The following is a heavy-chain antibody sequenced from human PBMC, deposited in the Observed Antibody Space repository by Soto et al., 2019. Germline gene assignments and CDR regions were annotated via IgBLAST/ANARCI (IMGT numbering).Heavy chain of an antibody. J-gene: IGHJ5*02. CDR1: GGTFTNYA. D-gene: IGHD4-17*01. Sequence: QVQLVQSGAEVKKPGSSVKVSCKASGGTFTNYAINWVRQDPGQGLEWMGGIIPISGAVNYAQKFQGRVTITADESTRTVYMALSSLRSENTAVYYCAITTTAYHWFDLWCQGNRVTVSS. CDR2: IIPISGAV. CDR3: AITTTAYHWFDL. V-gene: IGHV1-69*01.